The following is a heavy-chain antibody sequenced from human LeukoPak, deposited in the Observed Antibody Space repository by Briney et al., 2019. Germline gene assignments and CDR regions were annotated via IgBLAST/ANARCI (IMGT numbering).Heavy chain of an antibody. CDR2: IKKDGSEK. V-gene: IGHV3-7*03. J-gene: IGHJ4*02. CDR3: ARGRYSSTTYYFDY. CDR1: GFIFSSYW. D-gene: IGHD6-13*01. Sequence: GGSLRLSCAASGFIFSSYWMSWVRQAPGKGLEWVANIKKDGSEKYYVDSVKGRFTTSRDNAKNSLYLQMNSLRAEDTAVYYCARGRYSSTTYYFDYWGQGTLVTVSS.